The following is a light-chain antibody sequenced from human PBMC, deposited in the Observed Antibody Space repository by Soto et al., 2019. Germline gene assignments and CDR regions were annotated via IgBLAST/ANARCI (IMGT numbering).Light chain of an antibody. Sequence: DIQMTQSPSSLSASVGDRVTITLRASQSISSYLNWYQQKPGKAPKLLIYAASSLQSGVPSRFSGSGSGTEFTLTISALQPEDFATYFCQQSYITPRTFGQGTKVDIK. CDR1: QSISSY. V-gene: IGKV1-39*01. CDR2: AAS. J-gene: IGKJ1*01. CDR3: QQSYITPRT.